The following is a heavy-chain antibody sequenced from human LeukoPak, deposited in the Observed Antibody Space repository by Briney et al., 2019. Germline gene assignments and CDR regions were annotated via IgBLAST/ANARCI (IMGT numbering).Heavy chain of an antibody. CDR2: ISGSGGIT. CDR3: AKETASDFGGAVDY. D-gene: IGHD3-10*01. Sequence: GGSLRLSCAASGFTFSSYGMSWVRQAPGKGLEWVSGISGSGGITYYADSVKGRFTISRDNSKNTLYLQMNSLRAEDTAVYYCAKETASDFGGAVDYWGQGTLVTVSS. CDR1: GFTFSSYG. V-gene: IGHV3-23*01. J-gene: IGHJ4*02.